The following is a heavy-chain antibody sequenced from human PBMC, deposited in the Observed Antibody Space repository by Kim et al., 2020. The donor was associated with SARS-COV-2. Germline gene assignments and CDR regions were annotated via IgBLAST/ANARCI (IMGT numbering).Heavy chain of an antibody. D-gene: IGHD3-9*01. Sequence: ASVKVSCKASGYTFTSYGISWVRQAPGQGLEWMGWISAYNGNTNYAQKLQGRVTMTTDTSTSTAYMELRSLRSDDTAVYYCARVSPVLRYFDWLSYYFDYWGQGTLVTVSS. CDR3: ARVSPVLRYFDWLSYYFDY. CDR1: GYTFTSYG. J-gene: IGHJ4*02. CDR2: ISAYNGNT. V-gene: IGHV1-18*01.